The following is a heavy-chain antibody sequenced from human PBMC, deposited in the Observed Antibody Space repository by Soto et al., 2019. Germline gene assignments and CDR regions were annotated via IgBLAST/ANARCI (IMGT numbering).Heavy chain of an antibody. CDR3: ARDRSADFDP. D-gene: IGHD2-15*01. Sequence: GASVKVACKASGESFTSYYVLWARQAPGQGLEWMGIINPSGGSTSYAQKFQGRVTMTRDTSTSTVYMELSSLRSVDTAVHTCARDRSADFDPWGQGTLVTVSS. V-gene: IGHV1-46*01. CDR2: INPSGGST. CDR1: GESFTSYY. J-gene: IGHJ5*02.